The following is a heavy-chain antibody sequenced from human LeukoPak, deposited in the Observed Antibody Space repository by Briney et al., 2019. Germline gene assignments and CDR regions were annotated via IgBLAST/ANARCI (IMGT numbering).Heavy chain of an antibody. D-gene: IGHD3-22*01. V-gene: IGHV1-69*05. CDR3: GFGPESSYYYYYMDV. CDR2: VMPIFGTA. CDR1: GGTFSSYA. J-gene: IGHJ6*03. Sequence: SVKVSCTASGGTFSSYAIRWVRQAPGQGLEWMGGVMPIFGTANYAQKFKGRVTITTDESTSTPYMELSSLRSEDTAVYYCGFGPESSYYYYYMDVWGKGTTVTVSS.